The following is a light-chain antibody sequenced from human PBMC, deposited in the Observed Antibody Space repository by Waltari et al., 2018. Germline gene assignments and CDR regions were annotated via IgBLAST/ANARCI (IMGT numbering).Light chain of an antibody. V-gene: IGLV2-14*01. CDR1: SSDISTYNY. Sequence: QSALTQPASVSGSPGQSITISCTGTSSDISTYNYVSWYQQHPGKAPKLLIFEFRNRPSGVSDRFSGSKSGNTASLTISGLQDEDEADYYCNSYTTSSTLVFGGGTKLTVL. CDR3: NSYTTSSTLV. CDR2: EFR. J-gene: IGLJ3*02.